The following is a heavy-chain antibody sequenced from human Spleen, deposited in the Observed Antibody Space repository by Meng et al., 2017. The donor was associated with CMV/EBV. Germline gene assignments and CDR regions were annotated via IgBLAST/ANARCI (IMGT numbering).Heavy chain of an antibody. D-gene: IGHD2-15*01. CDR1: KLTLSDYY. CDR3: ASNGGLAGRLLYY. J-gene: IGHJ4*02. Sequence: CADSKLTLSDYYMSWIRQAPGKGLEWVSYIGSGGFTIYYADSVKGRFTISRDNAKNSVYLQMNSLRAEDTAVYYWASNGGLAGRLLYYWGRGTLVTVSS. CDR2: IGSGGFTI. V-gene: IGHV3-11*04.